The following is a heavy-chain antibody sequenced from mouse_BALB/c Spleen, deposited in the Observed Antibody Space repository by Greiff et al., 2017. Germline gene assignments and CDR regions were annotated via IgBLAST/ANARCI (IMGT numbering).Heavy chain of an antibody. D-gene: IGHD1-1*01. J-gene: IGHJ3*01. V-gene: IGHV14-3*02. CDR2: IDPANGNT. CDR3: ARRDGSSYGFAY. Sequence: VQLKESGAELVKPGASVKLSCTASGFNIKDTYMHWVKQRPEQGLEWIGRIDPANGNTKYDPKFQGKATITADTSSNTAYLQLSSLTSEDTAVYYCARRDGSSYGFAYWGQGTLVTVSA. CDR1: GFNIKDTY.